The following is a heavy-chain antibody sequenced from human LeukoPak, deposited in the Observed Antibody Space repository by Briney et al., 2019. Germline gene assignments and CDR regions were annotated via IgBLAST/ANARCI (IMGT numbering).Heavy chain of an antibody. Sequence: PGGSLRLSCAASGFTFSSYGMHWVRQAPGKGLEWVAVISYDGSNKYYADSVKGRFTISRDNSKNTLYLQMNSLRADDTAVYYCANDSAVAEDYFDYWGQGTLVTVSS. J-gene: IGHJ4*02. CDR1: GFTFSSYG. D-gene: IGHD4-23*01. V-gene: IGHV3-30*18. CDR3: ANDSAVAEDYFDY. CDR2: ISYDGSNK.